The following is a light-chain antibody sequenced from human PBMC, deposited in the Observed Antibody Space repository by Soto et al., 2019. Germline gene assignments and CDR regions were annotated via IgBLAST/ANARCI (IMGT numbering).Light chain of an antibody. CDR2: EVT. CDR3: TSYADYKSEV. Sequence: QSALTQPPSASGSLGQSVTISCTGTRNDVGGFSYVSWYQQHPGKAPKLLIYEVTKRPSGVPDRFSGSKSGNTASLTVSALQAEEEADYYCTSYADYKSEVLGTGTNVNVL. J-gene: IGLJ1*01. CDR1: RNDVGGFSY. V-gene: IGLV2-8*01.